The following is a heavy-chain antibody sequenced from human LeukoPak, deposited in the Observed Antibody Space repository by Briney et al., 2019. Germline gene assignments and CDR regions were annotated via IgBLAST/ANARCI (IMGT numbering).Heavy chain of an antibody. CDR2: ISGSGGST. CDR1: GFTFSSYA. CDR3: AKRWGRGQGPYYFYY. J-gene: IGHJ4*02. Sequence: QSGGSLRLSCAASGFTFSSYAMRWVRQAPRKGLERVSAISGSGGSTYSADSVKGRVTISRENSKSTQYLRMNSLRAEDTAVYFCAKRWGRGQGPYYFYYWGQGTLVTVSS. D-gene: IGHD3-16*01. V-gene: IGHV3-23*01.